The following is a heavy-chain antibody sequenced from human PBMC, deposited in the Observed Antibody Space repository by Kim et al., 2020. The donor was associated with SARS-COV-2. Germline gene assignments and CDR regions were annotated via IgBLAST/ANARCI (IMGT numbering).Heavy chain of an antibody. Sequence: GGSLRLSCAASGFTFGSYEMTWVRQAPGKGLEWVSYISGSAGSLNYADSVEGRFTISRYNVKNTLYLQMNSLRAEDTAVYYCARGGGFYNDNSGYRFWGQGTLVTVSS. J-gene: IGHJ4*02. CDR1: GFTFGSYE. D-gene: IGHD3-22*01. CDR3: ARGGGFYNDNSGYRF. CDR2: ISGSAGSL. V-gene: IGHV3-48*03.